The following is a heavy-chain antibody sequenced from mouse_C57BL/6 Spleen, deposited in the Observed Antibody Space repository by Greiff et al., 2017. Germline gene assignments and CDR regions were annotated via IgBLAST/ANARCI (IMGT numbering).Heavy chain of an antibody. J-gene: IGHJ2*01. CDR1: GYTFTSYG. Sequence: QVQLQQSGAELARPGASVKMSCKASGYTFTSYGISWVKQRTGQGLEWIGEIYPRSGNTYYNEKFKGKATLTADKSSSPAYMELRSLTSEDSAVYFCARRGGNQYYFDYWGQGTTLTVSS. V-gene: IGHV1-81*01. D-gene: IGHD2-1*01. CDR2: IYPRSGNT. CDR3: ARRGGNQYYFDY.